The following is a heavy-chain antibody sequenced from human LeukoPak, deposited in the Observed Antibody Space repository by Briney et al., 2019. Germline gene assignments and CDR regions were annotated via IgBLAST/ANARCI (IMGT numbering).Heavy chain of an antibody. D-gene: IGHD5-18*01. J-gene: IGHJ4*02. CDR3: ARATAGNTYGATDS. CDR2: FHYSGTT. V-gene: IGHV4-59*01. CDR1: GGSISSFY. Sequence: SETLSLTCTVSGGSISSFYWSWIRQSPGEGLEWIGHFHYSGTTDYNPPLKSRVTISLDTSRKQFSLKLSSVSAADTAVYYCARATAGNTYGATDSWGQGTLVTVSS.